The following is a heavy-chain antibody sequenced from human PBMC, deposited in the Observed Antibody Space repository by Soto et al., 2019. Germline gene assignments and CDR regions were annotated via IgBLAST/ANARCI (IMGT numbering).Heavy chain of an antibody. CDR3: AKGGQSQLANFYYYGMDV. V-gene: IGHV3-30*18. CDR2: ISYDGSNK. Sequence: PGGSLRLSCAASGFTFSSYGMHWVRQAPGKGLEWVAVISYDGSNKYYADSVKGRFTISRDNSKNTLYLQMNSLRAEDTAVYYCAKGGQSQLANFYYYGMDVWGQGTTVTVSS. CDR1: GFTFSSYG. J-gene: IGHJ6*02. D-gene: IGHD6-6*01.